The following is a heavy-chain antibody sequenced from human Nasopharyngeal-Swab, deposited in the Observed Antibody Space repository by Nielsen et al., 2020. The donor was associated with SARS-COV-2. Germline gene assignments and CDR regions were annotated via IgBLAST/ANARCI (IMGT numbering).Heavy chain of an antibody. D-gene: IGHD6-13*01. CDR3: AREVALIAAAGAREDWFDP. CDR1: GGSISSGGYY. J-gene: IGHJ5*02. V-gene: IGHV4-31*03. CDR2: IYYSGST. Sequence: SETLSLTCTVSGGSISSGGYYWSWIRQHPGKGLEWIGYIYYSGSTYYNPSLKSRVTISVDTPKNQFSLKLSSVTAADTAVYYCAREVALIAAAGAREDWFDPWGQGTLVTVSS.